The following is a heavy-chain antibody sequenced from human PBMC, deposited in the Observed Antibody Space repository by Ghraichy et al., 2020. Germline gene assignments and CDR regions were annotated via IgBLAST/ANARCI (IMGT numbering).Heavy chain of an antibody. D-gene: IGHD5-12*01. Sequence: SETLSLTCAVYGGSFSGYYWSWIRQPPGKGLEWIGEINHSGSTNYNPSLKSRVTISVDTSKNQFSLKLSSVTAADTAVYYCARATRGFGYWGQGTLVTVSS. V-gene: IGHV4-34*01. J-gene: IGHJ4*02. CDR2: INHSGST. CDR1: GGSFSGYY. CDR3: ARATRGFGY.